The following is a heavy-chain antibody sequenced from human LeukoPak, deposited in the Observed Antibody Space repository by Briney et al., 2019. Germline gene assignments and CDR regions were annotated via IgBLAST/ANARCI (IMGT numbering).Heavy chain of an antibody. V-gene: IGHV1-2*02. CDR1: GYTFTGYY. CDR3: ARELTYYYDSSGYYSL. Sequence: ASVKVSCKASGYTFTGYYMHWVRQAPGQGLEWMGWINPNSGGTNYAQKFQGRVTMTRDTSISTAYMELSRLRSDDTAVYYCARELTYYYDSSGYYSLWGQGTLVTVSS. CDR2: INPNSGGT. J-gene: IGHJ4*02. D-gene: IGHD3-22*01.